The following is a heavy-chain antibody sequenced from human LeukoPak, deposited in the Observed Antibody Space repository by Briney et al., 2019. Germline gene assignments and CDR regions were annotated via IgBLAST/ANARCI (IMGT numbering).Heavy chain of an antibody. D-gene: IGHD3-22*01. Sequence: PGGSLRLSCAASGFTFSSYWMSWVRQAPGKGLEWVANIKQDGSEKYYVDSVKGRFTISRDNAKNSLYLQMNSLRAEDTAVYYCARGPYYYDSSGYYYPLPFDYWGQGTLVTVSS. CDR1: GFTFSSYW. CDR2: IKQDGSEK. V-gene: IGHV3-7*01. J-gene: IGHJ4*02. CDR3: ARGPYYYDSSGYYYPLPFDY.